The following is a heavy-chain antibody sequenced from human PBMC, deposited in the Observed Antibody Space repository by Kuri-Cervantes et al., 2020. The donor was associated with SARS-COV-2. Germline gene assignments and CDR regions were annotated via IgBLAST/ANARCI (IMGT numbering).Heavy chain of an antibody. Sequence: ASVKVSCKASGYAFTGYCMHWVRQAPGQGLEWMGWINPNSGGTNYAQKFQGRVTMTRDTSISTAYMELSRLRSDDTAVYYCATPSYYDSSGSYDAFDIWGQGTMVTVSS. D-gene: IGHD3-22*01. CDR3: ATPSYYDSSGSYDAFDI. CDR1: GYAFTGYC. CDR2: INPNSGGT. J-gene: IGHJ3*02. V-gene: IGHV1-2*02.